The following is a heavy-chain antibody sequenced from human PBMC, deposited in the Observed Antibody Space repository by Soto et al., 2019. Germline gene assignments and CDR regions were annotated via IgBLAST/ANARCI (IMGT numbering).Heavy chain of an antibody. J-gene: IGHJ4*02. Sequence: QLQLQESGSGLVKPSQTLSLTCAVSGGSISSGGYSWSWIRQPPGKGLEWMGYIYHSGSTYYNPSLKSRVTISVDRFKNQFSLKLSSVTAADTAVYYCARARGNSVDLDYWGQGTLVTVSS. CDR1: GGSISSGGYS. CDR2: IYHSGST. V-gene: IGHV4-30-2*01. CDR3: ARARGNSVDLDY. D-gene: IGHD2-21*02.